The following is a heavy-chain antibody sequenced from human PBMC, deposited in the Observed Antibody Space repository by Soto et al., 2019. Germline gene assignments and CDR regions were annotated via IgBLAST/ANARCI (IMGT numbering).Heavy chain of an antibody. D-gene: IGHD1-26*01. CDR1: GGSISRYY. Sequence: SDTLSLTCTVSGGSISRYYWSWIRQSPGMGLEMIGYVYYTGSTIYNPSLKSRVTISVDTSNNQFSLKLTSVTAADTAVYYCARMPYTGSNPPFDYWGRGILVTVSS. CDR3: ARMPYTGSNPPFDY. J-gene: IGHJ4*02. CDR2: VYYTGST. V-gene: IGHV4-59*01.